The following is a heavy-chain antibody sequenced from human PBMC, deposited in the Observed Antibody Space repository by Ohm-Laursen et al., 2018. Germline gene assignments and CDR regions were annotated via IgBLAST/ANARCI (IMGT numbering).Heavy chain of an antibody. V-gene: IGHV3-30*18. D-gene: IGHD5-12*01. CDR3: AKTWLFRGYDYYFDY. J-gene: IGHJ4*02. CDR2: ISNDGSNK. Sequence: SLRLSCTASGFIFSSFGMHWVRQAPGKGLEWVALISNDGSNKYYADSVKGRFTISRDNSKNTLYLQMNSLRAEDTAVYYCAKTWLFRGYDYYFDYWGQGTLVTVSS. CDR1: GFIFSSFG.